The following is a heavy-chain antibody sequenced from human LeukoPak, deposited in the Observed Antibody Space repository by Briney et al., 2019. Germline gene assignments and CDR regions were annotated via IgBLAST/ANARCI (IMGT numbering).Heavy chain of an antibody. CDR1: GLTFSSYG. CDR2: ISYDGSNK. CDR3: AKDPNGIAAAGNY. J-gene: IGHJ4*02. Sequence: GGSLRLSCAASGLTFSSYGMHWVRQAPGKGLEWVAVISYDGSNKYYADSVKGRFTISRDNSKNTLYLQMNSLRAEDTAVYYCAKDPNGIAAAGNYWGQGTLVTVSS. V-gene: IGHV3-30*18. D-gene: IGHD6-13*01.